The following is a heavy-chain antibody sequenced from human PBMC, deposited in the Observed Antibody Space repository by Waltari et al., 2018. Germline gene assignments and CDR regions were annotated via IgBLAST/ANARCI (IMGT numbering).Heavy chain of an antibody. CDR3: ARDLPDYYYGMDV. CDR1: GFTFSSYG. Sequence: QVQLVESGGGVVQPGRSLRLSCAASGFTFSSYGMHWVRPAPGKGLEWVAVIWYDGSNKYYADSVKGRFTISRDNSKNTLYLQMNSLRAEDTAVYYCARDLPDYYYGMDVWGQGTTVTVSS. J-gene: IGHJ6*02. V-gene: IGHV3-33*01. CDR2: IWYDGSNK.